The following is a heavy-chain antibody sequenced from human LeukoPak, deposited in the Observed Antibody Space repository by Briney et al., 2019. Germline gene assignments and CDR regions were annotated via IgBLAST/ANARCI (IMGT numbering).Heavy chain of an antibody. V-gene: IGHV1-69*04. Sequence: SVKVSCKASVGTFSSYAISWVRQAPGQGLEWMGRIIPIFGIANYAQKFQGRVTITADKSTSTAYMELSSLRSEDTAVYYCASDGYSGSYRGSYYWGQGTLVTVSS. CDR3: ASDGYSGSYRGSYY. CDR2: IIPIFGIA. D-gene: IGHD1-26*01. CDR1: VGTFSSYA. J-gene: IGHJ4*02.